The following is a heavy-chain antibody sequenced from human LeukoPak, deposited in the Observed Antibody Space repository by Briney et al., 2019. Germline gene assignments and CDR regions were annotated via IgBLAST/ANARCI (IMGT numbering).Heavy chain of an antibody. D-gene: IGHD3-10*01. J-gene: IGHJ4*02. CDR1: GYTFTGYY. CDR2: IYPGDSDT. Sequence: ASVKVSCYASGYTFTGYYIHWVRQMPGKGLEWMGIIYPGDSDTRYSPSFQGQVTISADKSISTAYLQWSSLKASDTAMYYCARQSYGSGSYYNPYYFDYWGQGTLVTVSS. CDR3: ARQSYGSGSYYNPYYFDY. V-gene: IGHV5-51*01.